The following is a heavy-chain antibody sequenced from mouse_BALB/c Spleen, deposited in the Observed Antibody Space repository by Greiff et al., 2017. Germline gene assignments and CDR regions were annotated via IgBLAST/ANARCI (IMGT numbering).Heavy chain of an antibody. Sequence: EVQLQQSGPGLVKPSQSLSLTCTVTGYSITSDYAWNWIRQFPGNKLEWMGYISYSGSTSYNPSLKSRISITRDTSKNQFFLQLNSVTTEDTATYYCAMITTVMDYWGQGTSVTVSS. CDR1: GYSITSDYA. J-gene: IGHJ4*01. V-gene: IGHV3-2*02. CDR2: ISYSGST. D-gene: IGHD2-4*01. CDR3: AMITTVMDY.